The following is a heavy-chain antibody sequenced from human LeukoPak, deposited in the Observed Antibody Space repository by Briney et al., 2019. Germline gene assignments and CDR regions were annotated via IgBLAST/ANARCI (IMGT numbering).Heavy chain of an antibody. D-gene: IGHD3-10*01. J-gene: IGHJ4*02. CDR3: AREIPPVWFGELSYFDY. CDR1: GGSISSYY. CDR2: IYYSGST. Sequence: SETLSLTCTVSGGSISSYYWSWIRQPPGKGLEWIGYIYYSGSTNYNPSLKSRVTISVDTSKNQFSLKLSSVTAADTAVYYCAREIPPVWFGELSYFDYWGQGTLVTVSS. V-gene: IGHV4-59*01.